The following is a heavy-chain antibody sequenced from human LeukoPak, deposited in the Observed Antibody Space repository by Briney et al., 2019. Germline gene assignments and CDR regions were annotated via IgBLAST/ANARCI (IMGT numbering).Heavy chain of an antibody. CDR2: IIPIFGTA. Sequence: SVKVSCKASGGTFSSYGIYWVRQAPGQGLEWMGGIIPIFGTAKYEQKFQGRVTITADESTSTAYMELSSLRSEDTAVYYCARDQAVAGTTDAFDIWGQGTMVAVSS. V-gene: IGHV1-69*13. D-gene: IGHD6-19*01. CDR3: ARDQAVAGTTDAFDI. CDR1: GGTFSSYG. J-gene: IGHJ3*02.